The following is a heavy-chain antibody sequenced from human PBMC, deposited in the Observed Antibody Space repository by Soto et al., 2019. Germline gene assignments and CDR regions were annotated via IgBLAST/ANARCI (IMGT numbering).Heavy chain of an antibody. V-gene: IGHV3-11*06. CDR1: GFSFGDSY. Sequence: QVQLVESGGGLVKPGGSLRLACAASGFSFGDSYMSWVRQAPGKGLEWLSYISGGSSYTNYADSVKGRFTISRDNAKRSLYLEMNSLRADDKAVYYCSKTIWAASGYYFDPWGQGNLVTVSS. D-gene: IGHD3-3*01. J-gene: IGHJ4*02. CDR2: ISGGSSYT. CDR3: SKTIWAASGYYFDP.